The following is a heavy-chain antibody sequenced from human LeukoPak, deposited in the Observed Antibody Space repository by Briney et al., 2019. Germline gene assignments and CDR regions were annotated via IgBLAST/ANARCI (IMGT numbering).Heavy chain of an antibody. CDR1: GFTFSSYG. D-gene: IGHD2-2*01. Sequence: GGSLRLSCAASGFTFSSYGMHWVRQAPGKGLEWVAFIRYDGSNKYYADSVKGRFTISRDNSKNTLYLQMNSLRAEDTAVYYCAKGGGLRGYCSSTSCHQYDYWGQGTLVTVSS. J-gene: IGHJ4*02. CDR3: AKGGGLRGYCSSTSCHQYDY. V-gene: IGHV3-30*02. CDR2: IRYDGSNK.